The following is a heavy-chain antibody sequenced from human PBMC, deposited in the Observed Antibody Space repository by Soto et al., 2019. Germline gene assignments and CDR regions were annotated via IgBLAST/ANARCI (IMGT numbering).Heavy chain of an antibody. V-gene: IGHV1-69*13. CDR1: GGTFSSYA. CDR2: IIPIFGTA. CDR3: NLRDGYNLINYYYYGMDV. D-gene: IGHD5-12*01. J-gene: IGHJ6*02. Sequence: EASVKVSCKASGGTFSSYAISWVRQAPGQGLEWMGGIIPIFGTANYAQKFQGRVTITADESTSTAYRELSSLRSEDTAVYYCNLRDGYNLINYYYYGMDVWGQGTTVTVSS.